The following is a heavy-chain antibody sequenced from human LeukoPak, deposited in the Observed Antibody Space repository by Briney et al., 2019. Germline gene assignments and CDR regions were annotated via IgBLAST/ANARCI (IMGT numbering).Heavy chain of an antibody. J-gene: IGHJ4*02. CDR3: ARGLWGMGIAARQSYFDY. D-gene: IGHD6-6*01. V-gene: IGHV4-39*07. CDR1: GGSISSSSYY. CDR2: INHSGST. Sequence: SETLSLTCTVSGGSISSSSYYWGWIRQPPGKGLEWIGEINHSGSTNYNPSLKSRVTISVDTSKNQFSLKLSSVTAADTAVYYCARGLWGMGIAARQSYFDYWGQGTLVTVSS.